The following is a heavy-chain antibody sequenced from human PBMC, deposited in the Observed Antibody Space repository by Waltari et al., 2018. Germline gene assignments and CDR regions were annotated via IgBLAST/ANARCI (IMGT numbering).Heavy chain of an antibody. CDR1: GGSISSHY. D-gene: IGHD2-15*01. V-gene: IGHV4-59*11. J-gene: IGHJ6*01. Sequence: QVQLQESGPGLVKPSETLSLTCTVSGGSISSHYWSWIRQPPGKGLEWIGYIYYSGSTNYNPSLKSRVTISVDTSKNQFSLKLSSVTAADTAVYYCARGVGDYYYYGMDVW. CDR2: IYYSGST. CDR3: ARGVGDYYYYGMDV.